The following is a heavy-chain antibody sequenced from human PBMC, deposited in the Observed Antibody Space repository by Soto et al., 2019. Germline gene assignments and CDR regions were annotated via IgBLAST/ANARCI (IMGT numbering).Heavy chain of an antibody. D-gene: IGHD3-3*01. Sequence: SETLSLTCTVSGGSISSGGYYWSWIRQHPWKGLEWIGYIYYSGSTYYNPSLKSRVTISVDTSKNQFSLKLSSVTAADTAVYYCARDTRDYDFWSGLEYWGQGTLVTVSS. CDR3: ARDTRDYDFWSGLEY. V-gene: IGHV4-31*03. CDR2: IYYSGST. J-gene: IGHJ4*02. CDR1: GGSISSGGYY.